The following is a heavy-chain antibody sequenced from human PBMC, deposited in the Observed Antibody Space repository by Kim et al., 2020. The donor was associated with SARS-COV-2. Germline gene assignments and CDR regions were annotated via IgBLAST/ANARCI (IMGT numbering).Heavy chain of an antibody. CDR2: NT. D-gene: IGHD6-19*01. CDR3: AREAVAGSFDY. Sequence: NTRSSQKFQARGSITRDTSATTAYFELSGLRSEDTAVYYCAREAVAGSFDYWGQGTLVTVSS. V-gene: IGHV1-3*01. J-gene: IGHJ4*02.